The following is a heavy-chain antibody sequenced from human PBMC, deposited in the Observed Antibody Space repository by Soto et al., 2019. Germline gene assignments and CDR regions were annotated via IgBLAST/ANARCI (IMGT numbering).Heavy chain of an antibody. J-gene: IGHJ3*02. Sequence: LSLTCAVYGGSFSGYSWGWIRQAPGKGLEWIGEINHSGSTTYNPSLKSRVTISVDTSKNQFSLKLSSVTAADTAVYYCARGLSIAAAGVAFDIWGQGTMVTVSS. CDR3: ARGLSIAAAGVAFDI. CDR1: GGSFSGYS. D-gene: IGHD6-13*01. V-gene: IGHV4-34*01. CDR2: INHSGST.